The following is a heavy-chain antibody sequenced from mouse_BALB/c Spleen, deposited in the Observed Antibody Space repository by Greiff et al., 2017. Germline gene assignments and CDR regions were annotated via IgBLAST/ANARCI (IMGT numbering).Heavy chain of an antibody. CDR2: ISSGSSTI. CDR3: AREGRYDYLDY. Sequence: EVMLVESGGGLVQPGGSRKLSCAASGFTFSSFGMHWVRQAPEKGLEWVAYISSGSSTIYYADTVKGRFTISRDNPKNTLFLQMTSLRSEDTAMYYCAREGRYDYLDYWGQGTTLTVSS. J-gene: IGHJ2*01. V-gene: IGHV5-17*02. CDR1: GFTFSSFG. D-gene: IGHD2-14*01.